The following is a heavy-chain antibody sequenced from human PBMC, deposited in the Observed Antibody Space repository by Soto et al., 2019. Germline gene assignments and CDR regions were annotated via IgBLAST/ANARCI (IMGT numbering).Heavy chain of an antibody. Sequence: GASVKVSCKASGGTFSSYAISWVRQAPGQGLEWMGGIIPIFGTANYAQKFQGRVTITADESTSTAYMELSSLRSEDTAVYYCARTLESGSSHPYYFDYWGQGTLVTVSS. J-gene: IGHJ4*02. CDR3: ARTLESGSSHPYYFDY. CDR1: GGTFSSYA. V-gene: IGHV1-69*13. D-gene: IGHD3-10*01. CDR2: IIPIFGTA.